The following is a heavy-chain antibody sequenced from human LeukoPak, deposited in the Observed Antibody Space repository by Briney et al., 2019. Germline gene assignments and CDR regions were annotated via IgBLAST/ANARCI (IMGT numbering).Heavy chain of an antibody. CDR2: IKQDGSEK. Sequence: PGGSLRLSCAASGFTFSSYWMSWVRQAPGKGLEWVANIKQDGSEKYYVDSVKGRFTISRDNAKNSLYLQMNSLRAEDTAVYYCARSNVDIVATIYSNDYWGQGTLVTVSS. V-gene: IGHV3-7*01. D-gene: IGHD5-12*01. CDR1: GFTFSSYW. J-gene: IGHJ4*02. CDR3: ARSNVDIVATIYSNDY.